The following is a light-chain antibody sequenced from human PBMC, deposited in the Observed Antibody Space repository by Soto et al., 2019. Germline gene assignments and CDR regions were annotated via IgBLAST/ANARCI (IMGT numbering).Light chain of an antibody. CDR2: NNN. Sequence: QSVLTQPPSASGTPGQKVTISCSGSSSNIGPNAVNWYQQLPGTAPKLLLYNNNQRPSGVSDRFSGSKSGTSASLAISGLQSDDEADYHCAAWDDSLNGLVLGHGTKVTVL. CDR1: SSNIGPNA. J-gene: IGLJ1*01. CDR3: AAWDDSLNGLV. V-gene: IGLV1-44*01.